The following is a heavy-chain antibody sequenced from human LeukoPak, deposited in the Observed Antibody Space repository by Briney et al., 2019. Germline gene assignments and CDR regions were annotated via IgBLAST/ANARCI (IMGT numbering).Heavy chain of an antibody. CDR3: ARKSNPGFTVTTPGGFDY. Sequence: GASVKVSCKASGYTFTSYGISWVRQAPGQGLEWMGWISAYNGNTNYAQKLQGRVTMTTDTSTSTAYMELRSLGSDDTAVYYCARKSNPGFTVTTPGGFDYWGQGTLVTVSS. CDR2: ISAYNGNT. V-gene: IGHV1-18*01. J-gene: IGHJ4*02. D-gene: IGHD4-17*01. CDR1: GYTFTSYG.